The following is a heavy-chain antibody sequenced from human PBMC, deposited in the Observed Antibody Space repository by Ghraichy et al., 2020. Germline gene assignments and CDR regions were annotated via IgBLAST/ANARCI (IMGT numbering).Heavy chain of an antibody. J-gene: IGHJ4*02. V-gene: IGHV4-59*08. CDR3: ARLIDCSSTSCYPDY. CDR1: GGSISSYY. D-gene: IGHD2-2*01. Sequence: SETLSLTCTVSGGSISSYYWSWIRQPPGKGLEWIGYIYYSGSTNYNPSLKSRVTISVDTSKSQFSLKLSSVTAADTAVYYCARLIDCSSTSCYPDYWGQGTLVTVSS. CDR2: IYYSGST.